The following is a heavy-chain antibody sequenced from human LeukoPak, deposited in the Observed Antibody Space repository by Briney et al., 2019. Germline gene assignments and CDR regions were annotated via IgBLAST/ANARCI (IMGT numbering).Heavy chain of an antibody. CDR3: ARSFPGAAAGNDY. J-gene: IGHJ4*02. Sequence: PSETLSLTCTVSGGSISSYYWSWIRQPPGKGLEWIGYIYYSGSTNYNPSLKSRVTISVDTSKNQFSLKLSSVTAADTAVYYCARSFPGAAAGNDYWGQGTLVTVSS. CDR2: IYYSGST. D-gene: IGHD6-13*01. V-gene: IGHV4-59*01. CDR1: GGSISSYY.